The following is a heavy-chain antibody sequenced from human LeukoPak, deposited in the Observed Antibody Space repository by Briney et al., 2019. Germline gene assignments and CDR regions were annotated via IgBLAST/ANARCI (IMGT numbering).Heavy chain of an antibody. Sequence: ASVKVSCKASGGTFSIYAISWVRQAPGQGLEWMGWINPKTGATKYAERFHGRVTMTRDTSISTGYMELSRLTSDDTAVYFCATVERSFDFLLVPLTYWGQGTLVTVSS. V-gene: IGHV1-2*02. D-gene: IGHD3-9*01. CDR1: GGTFSIYA. CDR2: INPKTGAT. J-gene: IGHJ4*02. CDR3: ATVERSFDFLLVPLTY.